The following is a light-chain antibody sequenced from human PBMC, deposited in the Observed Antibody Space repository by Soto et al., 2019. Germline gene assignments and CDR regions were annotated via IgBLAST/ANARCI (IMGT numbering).Light chain of an antibody. CDR1: SSNIESNT. V-gene: IGLV1-44*01. CDR2: SNN. CDR3: ATWDVSLSDYV. J-gene: IGLJ1*01. Sequence: QSVLTQPPSVSAAPGQKVTISCSGSSSNIESNTVNWYQQVPGTAPKVLIYSNNQRPSGVPDRFSGSKSGTSASLAISGLQSEDEADYYCATWDVSLSDYVFGTGTKVTVL.